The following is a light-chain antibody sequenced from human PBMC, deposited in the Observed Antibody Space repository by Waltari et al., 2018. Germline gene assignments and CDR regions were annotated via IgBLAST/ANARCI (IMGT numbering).Light chain of an antibody. CDR2: AAS. CDR1: QDISGY. J-gene: IGKJ2*01. V-gene: IGKV1-9*01. Sequence: IQLTQSPSSLSASVGYRVTITCRASQDISGYLAWHQQKPAPAPKVLIYAASTLQSGVPSRFSGSGSATDFTLTISSLQPEDFATYYCQQLNTYPRTFGQGTKLEI. CDR3: QQLNTYPRT.